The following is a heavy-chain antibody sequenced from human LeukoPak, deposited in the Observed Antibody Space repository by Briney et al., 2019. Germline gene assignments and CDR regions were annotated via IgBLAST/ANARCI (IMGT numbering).Heavy chain of an antibody. V-gene: IGHV1-2*02. D-gene: IGHD3-3*01. Sequence: ASVKVSCKASGYTFTGYYMHWVRQAPGQGLEWMGWINPNSGGTNYAQKFQGRVTMTRDTSISTAYMELSRLRSDGTAVYYCARGVRFLGEYNWFDPWGQGTLVTVSS. CDR3: ARGVRFLGEYNWFDP. CDR2: INPNSGGT. CDR1: GYTFTGYY. J-gene: IGHJ5*02.